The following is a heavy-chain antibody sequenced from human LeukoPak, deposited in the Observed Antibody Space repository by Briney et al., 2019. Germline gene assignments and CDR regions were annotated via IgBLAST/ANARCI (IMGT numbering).Heavy chain of an antibody. CDR3: ARDLEVAVAGMDY. D-gene: IGHD6-19*01. Sequence: ASVKVSCKASGYTFTGYYMHWVRQAPGQGLEWMGWISPNSGGTNYAQKFQGRVTMTRDTSISTAYMELSRLRSDDTAVYYCARDLEVAVAGMDYWGQGTLVTVSS. J-gene: IGHJ4*02. CDR1: GYTFTGYY. V-gene: IGHV1-2*02. CDR2: ISPNSGGT.